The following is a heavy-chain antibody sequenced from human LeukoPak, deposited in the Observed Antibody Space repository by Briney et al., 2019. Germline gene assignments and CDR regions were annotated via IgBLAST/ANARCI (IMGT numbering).Heavy chain of an antibody. J-gene: IGHJ6*02. CDR1: GFTFSDYY. D-gene: IGHD4-17*01. V-gene: IGHV3-11*01. CDR2: ISSSGSTI. CDR3: XXXXXTVTTWDYYYGMDV. Sequence: PGGSLRLSCAASGFTFSDYYMSWIRQAPGKGLEWVSYISSSGSTIYYADSVKGRFTISRDNAKNSLYLQMNSLRAEDTAVYYXXXXXXTVTTWDYYYGMDVWGQGTTVTVSS.